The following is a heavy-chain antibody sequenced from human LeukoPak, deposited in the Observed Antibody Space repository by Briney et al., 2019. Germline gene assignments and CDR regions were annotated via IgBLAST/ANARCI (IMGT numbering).Heavy chain of an antibody. Sequence: GGSLRLSCKASGFTFSNYAMNWVRQAPGKGLEWVSSITSVSSYKYYADSVKGRFTISRDNAKNSLFLQMNSLRAEDTAIYYCARDPTADDYWGQGTLVTISS. CDR3: ARDPTADDY. J-gene: IGHJ4*02. CDR1: GFTFSNYA. V-gene: IGHV3-21*01. CDR2: ITSVSSYK. D-gene: IGHD2-2*01.